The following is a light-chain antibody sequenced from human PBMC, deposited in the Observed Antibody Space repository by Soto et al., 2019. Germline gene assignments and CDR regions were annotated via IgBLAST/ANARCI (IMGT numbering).Light chain of an antibody. CDR3: QQYGSSPPSD. V-gene: IGKV3-20*01. CDR2: GAS. J-gene: IGKJ3*01. CDR1: QSVSSSY. Sequence: EIVLTQSPGTLSLSPGERATLSCRASQSVSSSYLAWYQQKPGQAPRLLIYGASSRATGIPDRFSGSGSGTDFTLTISRLEPEDFAVYYCQQYGSSPPSDFGTGTTVDIK.